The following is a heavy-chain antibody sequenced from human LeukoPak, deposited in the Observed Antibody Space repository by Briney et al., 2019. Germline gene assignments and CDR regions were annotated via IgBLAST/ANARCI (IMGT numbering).Heavy chain of an antibody. Sequence: SKTLSLTCSVSGYSISSGFYWGWIRQPPGKGLEWIGSIFHSGSTYYNPSLKSRVTISVDTSKNQFSLKLSSVTAADTAVYYCARANYSDSSGYSRGAFDIWGQGTMVTVSS. J-gene: IGHJ3*02. CDR1: GYSISSGFY. D-gene: IGHD3-22*01. V-gene: IGHV4-38-2*02. CDR3: ARANYSDSSGYSRGAFDI. CDR2: IFHSGST.